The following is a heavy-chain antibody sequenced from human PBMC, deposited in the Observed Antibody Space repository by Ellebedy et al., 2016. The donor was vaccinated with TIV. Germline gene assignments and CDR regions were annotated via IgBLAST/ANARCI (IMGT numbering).Heavy chain of an antibody. CDR3: VTWGQSYGR. D-gene: IGHD3-16*01. Sequence: GESLKISCAASGFTFSSYAASWVRQAPGKGLEWVAHINPDGSAEYYVDSVKGRFTISRDNAKRSLYLQMNSLRVDDTAVYYCVTWGQSYGRWGQGSLVTISS. V-gene: IGHV3-7*03. CDR1: GFTFSSYA. CDR2: INPDGSAE. J-gene: IGHJ4*02.